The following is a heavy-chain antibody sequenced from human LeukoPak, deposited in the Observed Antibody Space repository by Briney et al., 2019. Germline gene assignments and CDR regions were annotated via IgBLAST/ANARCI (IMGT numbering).Heavy chain of an antibody. J-gene: IGHJ6*03. Sequence: VASVKVSCKASGGTFSNYAISWVRQATGQGLEWMGWMNLNSGNTGYAQKFQGRVTITRNTSISTAYMELSSLRSEDTAVYYCARLRRYCSGGSCYPKRNYYYYYYMDVWGKGTTVTVSS. D-gene: IGHD2-15*01. CDR1: GGTFSNYA. CDR2: MNLNSGNT. CDR3: ARLRRYCSGGSCYPKRNYYYYYYMDV. V-gene: IGHV1-8*03.